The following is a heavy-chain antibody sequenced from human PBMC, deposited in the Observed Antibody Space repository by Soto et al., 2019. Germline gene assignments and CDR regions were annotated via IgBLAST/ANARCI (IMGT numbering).Heavy chain of an antibody. CDR1: GYNFTNYW. D-gene: IGHD3-9*01. J-gene: IGHJ4*02. V-gene: IGHV5-51*01. CDR3: AKAAHHAIFTGYHTPLDY. Sequence: GPSLKISGKGSGYNFTNYWIAWLRQKPGKGLEWMGFIYPGDSDTRYSPSFQGEVTISVDKSISTAYLRWSSLKASDTAMYYCAKAAHHAIFTGYHTPLDYWGQGTLVTVSS. CDR2: IYPGDSDT.